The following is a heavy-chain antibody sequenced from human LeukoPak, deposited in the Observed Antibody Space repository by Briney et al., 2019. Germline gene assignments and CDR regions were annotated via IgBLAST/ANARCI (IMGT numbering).Heavy chain of an antibody. V-gene: IGHV1-69*13. J-gene: IGHJ3*02. CDR2: IIPIFGTA. CDR1: GGTFSSYA. CDR3: ARPVVAAAHDAFDI. Sequence: SVKVSCEASGGTFSSYAISCVRQAPGQGLEWMGGIIPIFGTANYAQKFQGRVTITADESTSTAYMELSSLRSEDTAVYYCARPVVAAAHDAFDIWGQGTMVTVSS. D-gene: IGHD2-15*01.